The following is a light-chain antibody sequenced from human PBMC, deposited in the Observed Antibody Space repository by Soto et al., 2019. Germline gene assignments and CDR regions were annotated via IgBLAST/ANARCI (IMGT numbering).Light chain of an antibody. CDR1: QSVTNN. CDR2: GAS. CDR3: QQYNNWPLIT. V-gene: IGKV3D-15*01. Sequence: AESHITLALSLGERGRSWCWASQSVTNNYLAWYQQRPGLAPRLLIYGASSRATGIPDRFSGSGSGTEFTLTISSLQSEDFAVYYCQQYNNWPLITFGQGTRLEIK. J-gene: IGKJ5*01.